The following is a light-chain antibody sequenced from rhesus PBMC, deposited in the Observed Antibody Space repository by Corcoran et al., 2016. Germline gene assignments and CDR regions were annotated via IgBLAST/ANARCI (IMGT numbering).Light chain of an antibody. CDR3: SPEARIKTFL. J-gene: IGLJ2*01. Sequence: QAALTQPRSVSGSPGQSVTISCTGASSDIGNYKYVSWYQQHPGPAPKLMIYVVSNRPSGVSDRFSGSKSGNTASLTISGLPADDEAEYSYSPEARIKTFLFGGGTRLTLL. CDR2: VVS. CDR1: SSDIGNYKY. V-gene: IGLV2-32*02.